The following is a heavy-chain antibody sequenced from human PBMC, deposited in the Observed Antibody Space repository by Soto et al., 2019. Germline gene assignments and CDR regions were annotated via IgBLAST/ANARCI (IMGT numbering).Heavy chain of an antibody. D-gene: IGHD3-9*01. V-gene: IGHV4-39*01. Sequence: PSETLSLTCTVSGGSISSRSYYWGWIRQPPGKGLEWIGSIYYSGSTYYNPSLKSRVTISVDTPKNQFSLKLSSVTAADTAMYYCARHERHYDILTGVDYYYYGMDVWGQGTTVTGSS. CDR2: IYYSGST. J-gene: IGHJ6*02. CDR3: ARHERHYDILTGVDYYYYGMDV. CDR1: GGSISSRSYY.